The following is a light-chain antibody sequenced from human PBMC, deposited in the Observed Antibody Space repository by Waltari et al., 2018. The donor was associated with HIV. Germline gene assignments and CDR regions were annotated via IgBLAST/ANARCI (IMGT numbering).Light chain of an antibody. J-gene: IGLJ3*02. Sequence: QSALTQPRSVSGSPGQSVTISCTGTSSDVGGSNYVPWYQQHPGKAPKVIIYDVSKRPSGVPDRFSGSKSGNTASLTISGLQAEDEADYYCCSYAGSYTWVFGGGTKMTVL. CDR1: SSDVGGSNY. CDR3: CSYAGSYTWV. CDR2: DVS. V-gene: IGLV2-11*01.